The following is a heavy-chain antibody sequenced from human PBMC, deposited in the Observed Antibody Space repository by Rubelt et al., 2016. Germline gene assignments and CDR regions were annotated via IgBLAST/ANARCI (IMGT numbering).Heavy chain of an antibody. D-gene: IGHD2/OR15-2a*01. J-gene: IGHJ4*02. V-gene: IGHV3-48*04. CDR2: INYKGSNI. CDR1: GFTFSSYS. CDR3: ATTLNAFGEYDAVN. Sequence: QLGMRGGGLVQPGGSLRLSCAASGFTFSSYSMNWVRQAPGKGLEWISYINYKGSNISYADSVKGRFPISRDNAKNSLFLQMNSLRADDTAVYYCATTLNAFGEYDAVNWGQGTLVTVSS.